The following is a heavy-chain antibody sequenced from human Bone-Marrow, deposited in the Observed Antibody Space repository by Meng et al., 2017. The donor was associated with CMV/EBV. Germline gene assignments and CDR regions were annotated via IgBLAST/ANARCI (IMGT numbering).Heavy chain of an antibody. J-gene: IGHJ4*02. Sequence: SGYTFNGYYMHWVRQAPGQGLEWMGWINPNSGGTNYAQKFQGRVTMTRDTSISTAYMELSRLRSDDTAVYYCARDFYLLEMANGHFDYWGQGTLVTVSS. D-gene: IGHD5-24*01. CDR3: ARDFYLLEMANGHFDY. CDR2: INPNSGGT. CDR1: GYTFNGYY. V-gene: IGHV1-2*02.